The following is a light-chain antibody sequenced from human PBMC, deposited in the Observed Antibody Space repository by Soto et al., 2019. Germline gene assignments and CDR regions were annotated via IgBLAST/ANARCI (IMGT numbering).Light chain of an antibody. V-gene: IGKV2-28*01. CDR2: LGS. CDR3: QQYTNWPPNT. Sequence: DIVMTQSPLSLPVTPGEPASISCRSSQSLLQRNGYNYLDWYMQKPGQSPQLLIFLGSNRASGVPDRISGSGSGTEFTLTISSLQSEDFAVYYCQQYTNWPPNTFGQGTRREIK. J-gene: IGKJ5*01. CDR1: QSLLQRNGYNY.